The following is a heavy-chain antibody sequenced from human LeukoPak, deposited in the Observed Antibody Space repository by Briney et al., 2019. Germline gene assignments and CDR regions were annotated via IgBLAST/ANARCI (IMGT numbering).Heavy chain of an antibody. CDR3: ARMTTVSDY. Sequence: PGGSLRLSCAASGFTFSSYAMHWVRQAPGKGLEWVAVISYDGSNKYYADPVKGRFTISRDNSKNTLYLQMNSLRAEDTAVYYCARMTTVSDYWGQGTLVTVSS. CDR2: ISYDGSNK. V-gene: IGHV3-30-3*01. D-gene: IGHD4-17*01. J-gene: IGHJ4*02. CDR1: GFTFSSYA.